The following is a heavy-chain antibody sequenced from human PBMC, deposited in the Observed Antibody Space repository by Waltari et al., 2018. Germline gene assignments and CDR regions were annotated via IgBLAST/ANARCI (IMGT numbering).Heavy chain of an antibody. CDR3: ARELKRRGQLLYYFDY. J-gene: IGHJ4*02. Sequence: QLQLQESGPGLVKPSETLSLTCTVSGGSISSSSYYWGWIRQPPGKGLEWIGSIYYSGSTYYNPSLKSRVTISVDTSKNQFSLKLSSVTPEDTAVYYCARELKRRGQLLYYFDYWGQGTLVTVSS. V-gene: IGHV4-39*02. CDR1: GGSISSSSYY. D-gene: IGHD2-21*02. CDR2: IYYSGST.